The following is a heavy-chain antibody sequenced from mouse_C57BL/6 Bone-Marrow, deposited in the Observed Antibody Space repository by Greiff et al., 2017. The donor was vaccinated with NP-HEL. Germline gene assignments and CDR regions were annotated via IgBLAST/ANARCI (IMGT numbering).Heavy chain of an antibody. CDR2: IYPRSGNT. J-gene: IGHJ4*01. D-gene: IGHD2-4*01. CDR3: ASYYDPYYYAMDY. CDR1: GYTFTSYG. V-gene: IGHV1-81*01. Sequence: QVQLQQSGAELARPGASVKLSCKASGYTFTSYGISWVKQRTGQGLEWIGEIYPRSGNTYYNEKFKGKATLTADKSSSTAYMELRSLTSEDSAVYFCASYYDPYYYAMDYWGQGTSVTVSS.